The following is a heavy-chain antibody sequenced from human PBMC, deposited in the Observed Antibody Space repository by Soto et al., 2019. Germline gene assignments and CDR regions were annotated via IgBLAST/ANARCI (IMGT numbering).Heavy chain of an antibody. V-gene: IGHV4-59*08. CDR2: VYYTGRT. CDR3: ASLTAGDF. CDR1: GGSISSYY. J-gene: IGHJ4*02. Sequence: PSETLSLTCTVSGGSISSYYWSWIRQSPGKGLEWIGYVYYTGRTYCNPSLASRLTLSLDTSQNQFSLTLTSVTAADTAVYYCASLTAGDFWGQGTLVTVSS. D-gene: IGHD5-18*01.